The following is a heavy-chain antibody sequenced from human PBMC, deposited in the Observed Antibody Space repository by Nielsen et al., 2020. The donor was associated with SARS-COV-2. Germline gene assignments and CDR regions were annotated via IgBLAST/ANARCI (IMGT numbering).Heavy chain of an antibody. CDR1: GFTFSSYA. V-gene: IGHV3-30-3*01. J-gene: IGHJ4*02. CDR3: AREEAAYGGVVDY. CDR2: ISYDGSNK. Sequence: GGSLRLSCAASGFTFSSYAMHWVRQAPGKGLEWVAVISYDGSNKYYADSVKGRFTISRDNSKNTLYLQMNSLRAEDTAVYYCAREEAAYGGVVDYWGQGTLVTVSS. D-gene: IGHD3-16*01.